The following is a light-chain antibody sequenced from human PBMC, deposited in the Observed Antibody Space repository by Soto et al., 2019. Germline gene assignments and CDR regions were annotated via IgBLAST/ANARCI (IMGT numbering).Light chain of an antibody. J-gene: IGLJ2*01. V-gene: IGLV2-23*01. CDR1: SSDVGSYYL. CDR3: CSYAGSTTI. CDR2: EAN. Sequence: QSALTQPASVSGSPGQSITISCTGTSSDVGSYYLVSWYQQYRGKAPKLMIYEANKRPSGVSNRFSASKSGNTASLTISGLQAEDEADYYCCSYAGSTTIFGGGTKVTVL.